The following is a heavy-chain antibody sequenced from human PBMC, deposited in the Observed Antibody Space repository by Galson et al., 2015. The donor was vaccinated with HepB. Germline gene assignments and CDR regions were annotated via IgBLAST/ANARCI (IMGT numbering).Heavy chain of an antibody. CDR2: ISWNSGSI. CDR1: GFTFDDYA. CDR3: AKDIEALGAPYYFDY. J-gene: IGHJ4*02. V-gene: IGHV3-9*01. Sequence: SLRLSCAASGFTFDDYAMHWVRQAPGKGLEWVSGISWNSGSIGYADSVKGRFTISRDNAKNSLYLQMNSLRAEDTALYYCAKDIEALGAPYYFDYWGQGTLVTVSS. D-gene: IGHD7-27*01.